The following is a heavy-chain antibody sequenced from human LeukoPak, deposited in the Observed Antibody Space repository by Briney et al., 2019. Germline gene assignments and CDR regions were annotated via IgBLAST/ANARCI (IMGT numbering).Heavy chain of an antibody. CDR2: IVVGSGNT. V-gene: IGHV1-58*02. J-gene: IGHJ3*02. CDR3: AAVGTNYYGSGSYGRAFDI. D-gene: IGHD3-10*01. CDR1: GFTFTSSA. Sequence: SVKVSCKASGFTFTSSAMQWVRQARGQRLEWIGWIVVGSGNTNYAQKFQERVTITRDMSTSTAYMELSSLRSEDTAVYYCAAVGTNYYGSGSYGRAFDIWGQGTMVTVSS.